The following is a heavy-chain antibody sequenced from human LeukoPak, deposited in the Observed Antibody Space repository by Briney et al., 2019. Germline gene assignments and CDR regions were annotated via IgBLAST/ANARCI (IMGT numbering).Heavy chain of an antibody. CDR3: AKSRHPYNWNDGAFFDY. CDR2: ISYDGSDK. Sequence: GGSLRLSCAAPGFTFSSYGMHWVRQAPGKGLEWVAVISYDGSDKYYADSVKGRFTISRDNSKNTLYLQMNSLRAEDTAVYYCAKSRHPYNWNDGAFFDYWGQGTLVTVSS. V-gene: IGHV3-30*18. J-gene: IGHJ4*02. D-gene: IGHD1-20*01. CDR1: GFTFSSYG.